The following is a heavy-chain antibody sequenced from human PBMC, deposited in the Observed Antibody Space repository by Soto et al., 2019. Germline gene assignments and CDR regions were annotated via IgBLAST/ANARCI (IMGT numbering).Heavy chain of an antibody. D-gene: IGHD6-19*01. V-gene: IGHV1-18*01. CDR3: AREGRIGWLGIDH. CDR1: GYTFTRHG. CDR2: ISTYDVNT. Sequence: QVQLVQSGPEVKKPGASVKVSCTASGYTFTRHGFSWVRQAPGQGLEGMGWISTYDVNTHYAQNFPGRVTMTADTSASTVYMELTSLRPDDTAIYFCAREGRIGWLGIDHWGQGTLVTVSS. J-gene: IGHJ4*02.